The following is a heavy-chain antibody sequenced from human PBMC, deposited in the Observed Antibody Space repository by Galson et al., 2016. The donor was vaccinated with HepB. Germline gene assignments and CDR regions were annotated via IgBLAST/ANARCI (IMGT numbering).Heavy chain of an antibody. D-gene: IGHD3-10*01. CDR2: IIPIIGTT. Sequence: SVKVSCKASGGTFSAYSINWVRQAPGQGLEWMGGIIPIIGTTNYAQKFQGRVTISADESTSTAYMEINGLGSDDTALYYCARDYGTMVRGGRFDYWGQGTLVTVSS. CDR3: ARDYGTMVRGGRFDY. CDR1: GGTFSAYS. J-gene: IGHJ4*02. V-gene: IGHV1-69*13.